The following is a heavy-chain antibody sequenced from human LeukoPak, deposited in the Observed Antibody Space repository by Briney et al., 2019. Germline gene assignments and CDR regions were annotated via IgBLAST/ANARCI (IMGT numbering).Heavy chain of an antibody. CDR1: GGTFSSYA. CDR2: IIPILGIA. J-gene: IGHJ4*02. V-gene: IGHV1-69*04. Sequence: SVKVSCKASGGTFSSYAISWVRQAPGQGLGWMGRIIPILGIANYAQKFQGRVTITADKSTSTAYMELSSLRSEDTAVYYCARDYGGITYYFDYWGQGTLVTVSS. CDR3: ARDYGGITYYFDY. D-gene: IGHD4-23*01.